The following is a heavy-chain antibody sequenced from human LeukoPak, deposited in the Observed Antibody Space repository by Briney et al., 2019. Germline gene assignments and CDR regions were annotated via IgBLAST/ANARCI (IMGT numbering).Heavy chain of an antibody. CDR1: GFTVSSNY. J-gene: IGHJ4*02. V-gene: IGHV3-53*01. D-gene: IGHD4-17*01. CDR2: IYSGGST. CDR3: AKDRGLGCGDYGFDH. Sequence: PGGSLRLSCAASGFTVSSNYMSWVRQAPGKGLEWVSVIYSGGSTYYADSVKGRFTISRDNSKNTLYLQMNSLRAEDTAVYYCAKDRGLGCGDYGFDHWGQVTLVTVSS.